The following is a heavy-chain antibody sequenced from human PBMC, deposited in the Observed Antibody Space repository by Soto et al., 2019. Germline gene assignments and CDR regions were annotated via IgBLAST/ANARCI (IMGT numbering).Heavy chain of an antibody. CDR3: ARGPNYYDSSGLDY. V-gene: IGHV1-69*01. D-gene: IGHD3-22*01. J-gene: IGHJ4*02. Sequence: QVQLVQSVAEVKKPGSSVKVSCKASGGTFSSYAISWVRQAPGQGLEWMGGIIPIFGTANYAQKFQGRVTITADESTSTAYMELSSLRSEDTAVYYCARGPNYYDSSGLDYWGQGTLVTVSS. CDR1: GGTFSSYA. CDR2: IIPIFGTA.